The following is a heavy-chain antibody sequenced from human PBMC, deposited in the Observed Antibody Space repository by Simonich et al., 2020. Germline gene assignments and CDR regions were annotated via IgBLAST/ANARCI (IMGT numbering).Heavy chain of an antibody. V-gene: IGHV3-7*01. CDR2: IKQDGSEK. D-gene: IGHD7-27*01. J-gene: IGHJ6*03. CDR3: ARDGLGTAYYYYMDV. Sequence: EVQLVESGGGLVQPGGSLRLSWAASGFTFSSYWRSWVRQAPGKGLEGVANIKQDGSEKYYVDSVKGRFTISRDNAKNSLYLQMNSLRAEDTAVYYCARDGLGTAYYYYMDVWGKGTTVTVSS. CDR1: GFTFSSYW.